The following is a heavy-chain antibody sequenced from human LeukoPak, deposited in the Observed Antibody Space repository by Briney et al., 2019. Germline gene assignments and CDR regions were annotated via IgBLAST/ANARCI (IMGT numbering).Heavy chain of an antibody. CDR1: GISFRSYS. V-gene: IGHV3-21*04. D-gene: IGHD6-19*01. Sequence: GGSLRLSCAASGISFRSYSMNWVRQAPGKGLEWVSSISSTSSYINYADSVKGRFTVSRDNAKNSLYLQMNSLRAEDTALYYRARASIAVAATLYYFDYWGQGTLVTVCS. J-gene: IGHJ4*02. CDR2: ISSTSSYI. CDR3: ARASIAVAATLYYFDY.